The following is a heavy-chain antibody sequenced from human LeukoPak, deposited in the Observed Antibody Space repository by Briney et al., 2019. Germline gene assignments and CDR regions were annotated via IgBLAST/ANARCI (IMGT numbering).Heavy chain of an antibody. J-gene: IGHJ4*02. Sequence: SETLSLTCTVPGDSVSSGSYYWSWIRQPPGKGLEWIGYFYYSGSTNYNPSLKSRVTISVDTSKNQFSLKLSSVTAADTAVYYCARVPVYCSADRWYYFDYWGQGTLVTVSS. CDR3: ARVPVYCSADRWYYFDY. D-gene: IGHD2-15*01. CDR1: GDSVSSGSYY. CDR2: FYYSGST. V-gene: IGHV4-61*01.